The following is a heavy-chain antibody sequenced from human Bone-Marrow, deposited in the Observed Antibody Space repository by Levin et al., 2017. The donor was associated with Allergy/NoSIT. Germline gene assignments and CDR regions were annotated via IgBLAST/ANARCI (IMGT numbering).Heavy chain of an antibody. Sequence: GGSLRLSCAASGFTFSDHYMDWVRQAPGKGLEWVGRTRNKAKSYTTEYAASVKDRFTVSRDDSRNSLFLQMNSLKIEDTAVYYCARGATATTNYDYGLDVWGQGTTVTVSS. CDR2: TRNKAKSYTT. CDR3: ARGATATTNYDYGLDV. J-gene: IGHJ6*02. D-gene: IGHD4-11*01. V-gene: IGHV3-72*01. CDR1: GFTFSDHY.